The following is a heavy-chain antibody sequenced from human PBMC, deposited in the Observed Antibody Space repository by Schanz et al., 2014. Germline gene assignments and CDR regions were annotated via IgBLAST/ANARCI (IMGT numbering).Heavy chain of an antibody. Sequence: EVQLLESGGGLVQPGGSLRLSCAASGFTFSSYAMSWVRQAPGKGLEWVSALSGSGGSTYYADSVKGRFTISRDRFQNTLYLRMSSLRAEDTAVYYCAKDPSHGDYDYYFDYWGQGTLVTVSS. CDR1: GFTFSSYA. J-gene: IGHJ4*02. D-gene: IGHD3-22*01. V-gene: IGHV3-23*01. CDR3: AKDPSHGDYDYYFDY. CDR2: LSGSGGST.